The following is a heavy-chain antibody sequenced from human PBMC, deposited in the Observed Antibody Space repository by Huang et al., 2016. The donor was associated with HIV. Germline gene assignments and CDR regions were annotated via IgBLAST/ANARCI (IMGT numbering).Heavy chain of an antibody. CDR2: VYDTGTA. Sequence: QVHLQESGPGLVKPSETLSITCSVSGGSISDHHWDWIRQSPRKGLEWFGSVYDTGTASYDPVLKRRVTISLDKSKNKLALKLGSMTAADTAIDYCARDNWGPVLTAFDSWGPGSLVTVSS. CDR3: ARDNWGPVLTAFDS. V-gene: IGHV4-59*11. D-gene: IGHD7-27*01. J-gene: IGHJ4*02. CDR1: GGSISDHH.